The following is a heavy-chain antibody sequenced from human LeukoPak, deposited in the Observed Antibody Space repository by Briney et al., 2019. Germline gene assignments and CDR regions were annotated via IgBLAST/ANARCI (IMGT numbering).Heavy chain of an antibody. D-gene: IGHD5-18*01. J-gene: IGHJ4*02. V-gene: IGHV3-30*04. CDR1: RFNFKNYV. CDR3: AREGDNYGTNLDY. CDR2: ISYDGSKI. Sequence: GGSLRLSCAASRFNFKNYVMHWVRQAPGKGLEWVALISYDGSKIYYADSVKGRFTISRDNSKSTLYLQMNSLGAEDTAVYYCAREGDNYGTNLDYRGQGTLVTVSS.